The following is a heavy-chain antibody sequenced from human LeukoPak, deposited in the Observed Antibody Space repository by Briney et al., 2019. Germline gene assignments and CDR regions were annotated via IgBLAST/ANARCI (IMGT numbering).Heavy chain of an antibody. CDR1: GGSISSSSNY. CDR2: IYYSGST. CDR3: ARSKWELLGPAEN. J-gene: IGHJ4*02. Sequence: SETLSLTCTVSGGSISSSSNYWGWIRQPPGKGLEWIGSIYYSGSTYYNPSLKSRVTISVDTSKNQFSLKLSSVTAADTAVYYCARSKWELLGPAENWGQGTLVTVSS. V-gene: IGHV4-39*01. D-gene: IGHD1-26*01.